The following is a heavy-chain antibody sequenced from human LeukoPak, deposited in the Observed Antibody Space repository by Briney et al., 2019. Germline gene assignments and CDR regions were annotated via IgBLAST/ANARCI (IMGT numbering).Heavy chain of an antibody. J-gene: IGHJ4*02. CDR3: ARYPGAGYYIPFDY. Sequence: PGGSLRLSCAASGFTFSSYVMSWVRQAPGKGLEWVSGINWNGGSTGYADSVKGRFTISRDNAKNSLYLQMNSLRAEDTALYYCARYPGAGYYIPFDYWGQGTLVTVSS. D-gene: IGHD3-9*01. V-gene: IGHV3-20*04. CDR1: GFTFSSYV. CDR2: INWNGGST.